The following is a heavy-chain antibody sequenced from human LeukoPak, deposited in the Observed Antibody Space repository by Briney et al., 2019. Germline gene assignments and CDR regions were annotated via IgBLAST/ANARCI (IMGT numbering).Heavy chain of an antibody. V-gene: IGHV4-4*07. Sequence: SETLSLTCTVSGGSISSYYWSWIRQPAGKGLEWIGRIYTSGSTNYNPSLKSRVTMSVDTSKNQFSLKLSSVTAADTAVYYCAGVEVFGVVTKTENWFDPWGQGTLVTVSS. J-gene: IGHJ5*02. D-gene: IGHD3-3*01. CDR2: IYTSGST. CDR1: GGSISSYY. CDR3: AGVEVFGVVTKTENWFDP.